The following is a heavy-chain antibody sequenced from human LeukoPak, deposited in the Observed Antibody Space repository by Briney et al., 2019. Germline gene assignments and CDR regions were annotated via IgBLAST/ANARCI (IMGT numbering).Heavy chain of an antibody. CDR2: SNPNSGNP. J-gene: IGHJ6*03. CDR1: GYTFTSYD. CDR3: ARAALGMDV. D-gene: IGHD5-18*01. V-gene: IGHV1-8*02. Sequence: ASVTVSYKASGYTFTSYDINWVRQATGQGREWMGCSNPNSGNPAFAQNLQRRVTMTTNTSIHPAYMELSSLRSEDTAVYYCARAALGMDVWGKGTTVTVSS.